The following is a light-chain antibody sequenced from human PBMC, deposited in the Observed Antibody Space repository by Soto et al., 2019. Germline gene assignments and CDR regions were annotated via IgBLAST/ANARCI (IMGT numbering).Light chain of an antibody. V-gene: IGLV2-23*01. CDR1: SSDVGSYNL. Sequence: QSVLTQPASVSGSPGQSITISCTGTSSDVGSYNLVSWYQQHPGKAPKFMIYEGSKRPSGVSNRFSGSKSGNTASLTISGLQAEDEADYYCCSYAGSSTSWVFGGGTKLTVL. CDR3: CSYAGSSTSWV. CDR2: EGS. J-gene: IGLJ3*02.